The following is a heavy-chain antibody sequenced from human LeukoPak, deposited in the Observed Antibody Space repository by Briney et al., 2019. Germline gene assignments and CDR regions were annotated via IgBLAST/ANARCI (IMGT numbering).Heavy chain of an antibody. D-gene: IGHD3-22*01. CDR3: VRDSSGYYDY. CDR2: INSDGRST. CDR1: GFTFSSYW. V-gene: IGHV3-74*01. J-gene: IGHJ4*02. Sequence: GRSLRLSCAASGFTFSSYWMRWVRQAPAKGLVWVSSINSDGRSTSYADSVKGRFTISRDNAKNTLYLQMNSLRAEDTAVYYCVRDSSGYYDYWGQGTLVTVSS.